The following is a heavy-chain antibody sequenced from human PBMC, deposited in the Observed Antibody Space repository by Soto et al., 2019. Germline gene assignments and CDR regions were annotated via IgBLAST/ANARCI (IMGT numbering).Heavy chain of an antibody. V-gene: IGHV3-48*03. Sequence: GSLGLAGAASGFTFSSYEMNWVRQAAGKGLEWVSYISSSGSTIYYADSVKGRFTISRDNAKNSLFLQMNSLRGEDTAVYYCARSGLALPYSASHWFDPWGHGTLVTVSS. D-gene: IGHD3-22*01. J-gene: IGHJ5*02. CDR3: ARSGLALPYSASHWFDP. CDR2: ISSSGSTI. CDR1: GFTFSSYE.